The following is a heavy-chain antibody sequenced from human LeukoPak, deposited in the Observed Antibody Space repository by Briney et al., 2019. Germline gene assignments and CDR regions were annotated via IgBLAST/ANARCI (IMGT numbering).Heavy chain of an antibody. CDR1: GFTFSNYG. V-gene: IGHV3-30*02. CDR3: ANGPHYNILTGYYKVRSHLDY. CDR2: IRYDGSIK. J-gene: IGHJ4*02. Sequence: QSGGSLRLSCAASGFTFSNYGMHWVRQAPGKGLEWVSFIRYDGSIKHYADSVKGRFTISRDNSKNALYLQMNSLRTEDTAVYYCANGPHYNILTGYYKVRSHLDYWGQGTLVTVSS. D-gene: IGHD3-9*01.